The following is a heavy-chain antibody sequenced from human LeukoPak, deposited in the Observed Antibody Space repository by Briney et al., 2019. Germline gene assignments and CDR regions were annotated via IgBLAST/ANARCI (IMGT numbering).Heavy chain of an antibody. J-gene: IGHJ4*02. V-gene: IGHV3-21*01. CDR1: GFTFSSYS. CDR2: ISSSSSYI. CDR3: AGYYYDSSGYYPGY. Sequence: GGSLRLSCASSGFTFSSYSMNWVRQAPGKGLEWVSSISSSSSYIYYADSVKGRFTISRDNAKNSLYLQMNSLRAEDTAVYYCAGYYYDSSGYYPGYLGQGTLVTVSS. D-gene: IGHD3-22*01.